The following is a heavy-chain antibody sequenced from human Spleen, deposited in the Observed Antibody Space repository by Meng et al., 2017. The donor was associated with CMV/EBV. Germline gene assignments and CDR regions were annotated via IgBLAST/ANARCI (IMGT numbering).Heavy chain of an antibody. Sequence: SQTLSLTCVVSGGSISSNKWWSWFRQPPGKGLEWIAEIHHSGSTNYKPSLESRVTISIDMSKTFFSLTLTSVTAADTAVYYCATIPSYSSSPGCGQGTLVTVSS. CDR2: IHHSGST. J-gene: IGHJ4*02. V-gene: IGHV4-4*02. CDR1: GGSISSNKW. D-gene: IGHD6-6*01. CDR3: ATIPSYSSSPG.